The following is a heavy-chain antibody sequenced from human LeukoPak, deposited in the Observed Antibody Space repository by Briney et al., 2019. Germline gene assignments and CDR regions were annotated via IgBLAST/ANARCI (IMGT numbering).Heavy chain of an antibody. D-gene: IGHD2-2*01. V-gene: IGHV3-23*01. CDR3: AKAQTVVAAATRWQVGAFDL. Sequence: GGSLRLSCAASGFTFSTYAMSWVRQAPGKGLGWVSTISGGGGSTHYADSVKGRFTISRDNSKSTLYLQVNSLRAEDTAVYYCAKAQTVVAAATRWQVGAFDLWGQGTVVTVSA. J-gene: IGHJ3*01. CDR2: ISGGGGST. CDR1: GFTFSTYA.